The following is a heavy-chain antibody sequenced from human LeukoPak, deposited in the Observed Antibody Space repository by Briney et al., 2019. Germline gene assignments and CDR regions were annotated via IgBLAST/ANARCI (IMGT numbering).Heavy chain of an antibody. CDR1: GFTISNYW. D-gene: IGHD5-24*01. CDR3: ARDGDGYKLGFDY. Sequence: PGGSLRLSCAASGFTISNYWMIWVRQAPGRGLEWVANIKQDGTEKYYVDPVKGRFTISRDNAKNSLYLQMNSLRAEDTAVYYCARDGDGYKLGFDYWGQGTLVTVSS. J-gene: IGHJ4*02. V-gene: IGHV3-7*01. CDR2: IKQDGTEK.